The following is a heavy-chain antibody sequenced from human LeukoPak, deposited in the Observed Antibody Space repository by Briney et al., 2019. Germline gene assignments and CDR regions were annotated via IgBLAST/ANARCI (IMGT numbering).Heavy chain of an antibody. CDR2: INPNSGGT. V-gene: IGHV1-2*02. J-gene: IGHJ4*02. D-gene: IGHD2-2*01. CDR3: ARVQGYCSSISCYPDTNIDY. Sequence: ASVKVSCTASGYTFTGCYMHWVRQAPGQGLEWMGWINPNSGGTDYAQKFQGRVTMTRDTSISTADMELSRLRSDDTAVYYCARVQGYCSSISCYPDTNIDYWGQGTLVTVSS. CDR1: GYTFTGCY.